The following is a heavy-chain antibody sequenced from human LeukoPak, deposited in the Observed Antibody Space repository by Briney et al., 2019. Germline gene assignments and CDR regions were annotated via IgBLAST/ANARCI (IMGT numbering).Heavy chain of an antibody. D-gene: IGHD4-17*01. CDR3: AKGHSDYGTGFDL. Sequence: GGSLRLSCAASGLSFSTYAMSWVRRAPGKGLECVSVISGSGRSTNYADSVKGRFTISRDNSKNTLYLQMKRLRAEDTAAYYCAKGHSDYGTGFDLWGQGTLVTVSS. CDR2: ISGSGRST. V-gene: IGHV3-23*01. J-gene: IGHJ4*02. CDR1: GLSFSTYA.